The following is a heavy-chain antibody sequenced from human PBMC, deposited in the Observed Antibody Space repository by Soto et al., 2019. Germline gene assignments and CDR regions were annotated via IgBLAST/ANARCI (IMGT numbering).Heavy chain of an antibody. J-gene: IGHJ4*02. CDR3: TTSWYNS. CDR2: IYYSGIT. V-gene: IGHV4-39*02. Sequence: QLQLQESGPGLAKPSETLSLTCTVSVDSISSSSYFWGWIRQPPGKVLEWIGRIYYSGITFYTPSRKSRVTIAVDTSKNHFSLRLSSATAADTAVYYCTTSWYNSWGQGTLVTVSS. CDR1: VDSISSSSYF. D-gene: IGHD6-13*01.